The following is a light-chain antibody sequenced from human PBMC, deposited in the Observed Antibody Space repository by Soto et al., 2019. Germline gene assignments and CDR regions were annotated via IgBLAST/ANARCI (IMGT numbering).Light chain of an antibody. Sequence: QSVLIQPASVSGSPGQSVTISCTGTSSAVGAYNYVSWYQQHPGKAPKLMIFEVSNRPSGVSNRFSGSKSGNTASLTISGLQAEDEADYYCSSYTGSTFLLFGGGTKVTVL. V-gene: IGLV2-14*01. CDR2: EVS. CDR1: SSAVGAYNY. J-gene: IGLJ3*02. CDR3: SSYTGSTFLL.